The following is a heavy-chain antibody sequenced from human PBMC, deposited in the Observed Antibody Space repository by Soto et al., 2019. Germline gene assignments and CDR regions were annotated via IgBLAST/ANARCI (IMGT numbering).Heavy chain of an antibody. D-gene: IGHD3-22*01. CDR1: GFTFNIYA. Sequence: GGSLRLSCAASGFTFNIYAMTWVRQAPGKGLEWVSAISRYGDITYYADSVEGRLSISRDNSKNTLYLQMNSLRAEDTAVYYCAKDRYLDHDSRGYLFDNWGQGTLVTVS. CDR2: ISRYGDIT. CDR3: AKDRYLDHDSRGYLFDN. J-gene: IGHJ4*02. V-gene: IGHV3-23*01.